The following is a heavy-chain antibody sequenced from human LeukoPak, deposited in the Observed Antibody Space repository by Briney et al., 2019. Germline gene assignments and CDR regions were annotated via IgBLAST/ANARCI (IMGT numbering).Heavy chain of an antibody. CDR1: GGSFSGYY. CDR3: ARTKKVDHGDYENYFDY. D-gene: IGHD4-17*01. Sequence: RTSETLSLTCAVYGGSFSGYYWSWIRQPPGKGLEWIGEINHSGSTNYNPSLKSRVTISVDTPKNHFSLTLSSVTAADTAVYYCARTKKVDHGDYENYFDYWGQGTLVTVSS. J-gene: IGHJ4*02. V-gene: IGHV4-34*01. CDR2: INHSGST.